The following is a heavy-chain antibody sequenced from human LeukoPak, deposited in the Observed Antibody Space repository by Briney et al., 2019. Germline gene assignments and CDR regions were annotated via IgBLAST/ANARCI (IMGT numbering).Heavy chain of an antibody. Sequence: SETLSLTCTVSRGSISSEFWSWIRQPPGKGLEWIGYIHYSGSTCYNPSLKSRVTISVDTSKNQFSLKLDSVTAADTAVYYCARQAYCSGTSCYPFDYWGQGTLVTVSS. CDR3: ARQAYCSGTSCYPFDY. CDR2: IHYSGST. CDR1: RGSISSEF. V-gene: IGHV4-59*08. J-gene: IGHJ4*02. D-gene: IGHD2-2*01.